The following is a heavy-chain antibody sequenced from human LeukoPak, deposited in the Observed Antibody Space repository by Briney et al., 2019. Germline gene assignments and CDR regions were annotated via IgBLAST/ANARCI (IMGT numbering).Heavy chain of an antibody. V-gene: IGHV3-9*03. J-gene: IGHJ4*02. Sequence: GGSLRLSCAASGFTFDDYAMHWVRQAPGKGLEWVSGISWNSGSIGYADSVKGRFTISRDNAKNSLYLQMNSLRAEDMALYYCAKDSSSSTQGIFDYWGQGTLVTVSS. CDR2: ISWNSGSI. D-gene: IGHD6-6*01. CDR3: AKDSSSSTQGIFDY. CDR1: GFTFDDYA.